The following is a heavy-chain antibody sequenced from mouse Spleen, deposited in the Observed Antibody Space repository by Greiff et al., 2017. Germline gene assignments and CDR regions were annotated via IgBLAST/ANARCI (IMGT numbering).Heavy chain of an antibody. J-gene: IGHJ4*01. V-gene: IGHV1-18*01. CDR3: ARSSMVRYYAMDY. CDR1: GYTLTDYN. Sequence: EVQLQQSGPELVKPGASVKIPCKASGYTLTDYNMDWVKQSHGKSLEWIGDINPNNGGTIYNQKFKGKATLTVDKSSSTAYMELRSLTSEDTAVYYCARSSMVRYYAMDYWGQGTSVTVSS. D-gene: IGHD2-10*02. CDR2: INPNNGGT.